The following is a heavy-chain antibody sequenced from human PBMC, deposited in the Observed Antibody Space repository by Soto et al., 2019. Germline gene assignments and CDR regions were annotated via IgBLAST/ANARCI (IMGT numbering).Heavy chain of an antibody. CDR3: ARRTYYYDSSGYYGQAYFDY. Sequence: SETLSLTCTVSGGSISSYYWSWIRQPPGKGLEWIGYIYYSGSTNYNPSLKSRVTISVDTSKNQFSLKLSSVTAADTAVYYCARRTYYYDSSGYYGQAYFDYWGQGTLVTVSS. CDR1: GGSISSYY. CDR2: IYYSGST. V-gene: IGHV4-59*01. D-gene: IGHD3-22*01. J-gene: IGHJ4*02.